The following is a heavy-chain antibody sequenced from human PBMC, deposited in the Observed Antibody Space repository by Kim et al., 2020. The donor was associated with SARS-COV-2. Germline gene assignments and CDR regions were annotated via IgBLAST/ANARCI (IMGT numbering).Heavy chain of an antibody. CDR2: VYSGGSA. J-gene: IGHJ2*01. CDR1: GFSVRSNY. V-gene: IGHV3-53*01. D-gene: IGHD1-7*01. CDR3: PRGSSAHHRTSWNLDL. Sequence: GGSLRLSCAASGFSVRSNYINWVRQAPGKGLDWVSFVYSGGSAFYADSVKGRFTISRDNAENTAYLQMNSLRADDTAFYYCPRGSSAHHRTSWNLDLWG.